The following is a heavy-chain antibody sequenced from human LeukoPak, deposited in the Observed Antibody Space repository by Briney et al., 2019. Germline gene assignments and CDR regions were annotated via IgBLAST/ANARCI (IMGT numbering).Heavy chain of an antibody. CDR2: IYHSGST. V-gene: IGHV4-38-2*01. J-gene: IGHJ5*02. CDR1: GYSISSGYY. CDR3: ARGRTIFGVVTLNWFDP. D-gene: IGHD3-3*01. Sequence: ASETLSLTCAVSGYSISSGYYWGWIRQPPGKGLEWIGSIYHSGSTYYNPSLKSRVTISVDTSKNQFSLKLSSVTAADTAVYYCARGRTIFGVVTLNWFDPWGQGTLVTVSS.